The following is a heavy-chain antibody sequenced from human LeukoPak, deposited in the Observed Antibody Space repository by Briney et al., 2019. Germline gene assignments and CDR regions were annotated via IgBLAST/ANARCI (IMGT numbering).Heavy chain of an antibody. J-gene: IGHJ4*02. CDR3: TTELLYYGSGSYYTVWDDQLDY. CDR2: LSWNSGSI. D-gene: IGHD3-10*01. CDR1: GFTFDDYA. V-gene: IGHV3-9*01. Sequence: PGRSLRLSCAPPGFTFDDYAMHRVRQAPGKGLECVSGLSWNSGSIGYADSVKGRFTISRDNAKNSLYLQMNSLKTEDTAVYYCTTELLYYGSGSYYTVWDDQLDYWGQGTLVTVSS.